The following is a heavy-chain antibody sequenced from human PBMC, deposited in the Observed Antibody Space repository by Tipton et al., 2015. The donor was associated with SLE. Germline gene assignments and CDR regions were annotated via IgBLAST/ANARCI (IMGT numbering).Heavy chain of an antibody. D-gene: IGHD3-9*01. CDR3: TRGRTSIL. V-gene: IGHV4-31*03. Sequence: TLSLTCTVSGGSISSSGYYWSWLRQQPGKGLEWIGYIYYSGSTYYNPSLESRVTISLDSSKNQFSLKVTSVTAADSAVYYCTRGRTSILWGQGTLVTVSS. J-gene: IGHJ4*02. CDR1: GGSISSSGYY. CDR2: IYYSGST.